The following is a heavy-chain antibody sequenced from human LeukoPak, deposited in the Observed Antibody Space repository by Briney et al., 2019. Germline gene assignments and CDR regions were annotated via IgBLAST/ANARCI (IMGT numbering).Heavy chain of an antibody. J-gene: IGHJ4*02. CDR1: GYSISSDYY. V-gene: IGHV4-38-2*02. CDR3: ARIEDVTRGYNHAYYFDY. Sequence: SETLSLTCTVSGYSISSDYYWGWIRQPPGKGLEWVGNIFHNGNTYYNPSLKSRVTMSIDTSKKQFSLKLRTATAADTAVYYCARIEDVTRGYNHAYYFDYWGQGTLVTVSS. CDR2: IFHNGNT. D-gene: IGHD5-18*01.